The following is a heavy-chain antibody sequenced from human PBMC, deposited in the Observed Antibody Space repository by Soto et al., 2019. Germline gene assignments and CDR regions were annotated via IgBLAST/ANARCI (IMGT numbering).Heavy chain of an antibody. CDR1: GGTFSSYA. J-gene: IGHJ6*02. Sequence: SVKVSCKASGGTFSSYAISWVRQAPGQGLEWMGGIIPIFGTANYAQKFQGRVTITADKSTSTACMELSSLRSEDTAVYYCAKLSRAPDKTGYYYYGMDVWGQGTTVTVSS. CDR2: IIPIFGTA. V-gene: IGHV1-69*06. CDR3: AKLSRAPDKTGYYYYGMDV. D-gene: IGHD1-7*01.